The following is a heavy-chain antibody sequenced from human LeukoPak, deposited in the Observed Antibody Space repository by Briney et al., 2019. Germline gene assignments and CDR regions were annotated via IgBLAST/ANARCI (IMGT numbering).Heavy chain of an antibody. J-gene: IGHJ4*02. CDR2: IYFSGNT. Sequence: SETLSLTCTVSGGSLNPYYWSWIRQPAAKGLEWIGRIYFSGNTHYIPSLQSRVTISVDTSKNQFSLKLSSVTAADTAVYYCARTSASGATYFDYWGQGALVTVSS. CDR1: GGSLNPYY. D-gene: IGHD1-26*01. CDR3: ARTSASGATYFDY. V-gene: IGHV4-4*07.